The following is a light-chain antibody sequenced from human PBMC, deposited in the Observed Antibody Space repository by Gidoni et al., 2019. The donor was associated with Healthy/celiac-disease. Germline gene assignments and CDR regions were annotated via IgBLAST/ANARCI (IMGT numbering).Light chain of an antibody. CDR2: EVS. J-gene: IGLJ1*01. Sequence: QSALTQPASVSGSPGPSIPISCTGTSSDVGGYNYVSWYQQHPGKAPKLMIYEVSNRPSGVSNRFSGSKSGNTASLTISGLQAEDEADYYCSSYTSSSTLLVFGTGTKVTVL. CDR1: SSDVGGYNY. V-gene: IGLV2-14*01. CDR3: SSYTSSSTLLV.